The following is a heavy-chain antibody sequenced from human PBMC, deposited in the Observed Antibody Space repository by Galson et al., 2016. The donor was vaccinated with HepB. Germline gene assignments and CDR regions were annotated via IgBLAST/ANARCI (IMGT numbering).Heavy chain of an antibody. J-gene: IGHJ4*02. D-gene: IGHD3-10*01. V-gene: IGHV3-30*04. Sequence: SLRLSCAASGFTFSSYAMHWVRQAPGKGLEWVAVISYDGSYESYAGAVKGRFTISRDNFKNTLYLHLNSLRAEETAVYYWARAVHGSGSYWDKWGQGTLVAVSS. CDR2: ISYDGSYE. CDR1: GFTFSSYA. CDR3: ARAVHGSGSYWDK.